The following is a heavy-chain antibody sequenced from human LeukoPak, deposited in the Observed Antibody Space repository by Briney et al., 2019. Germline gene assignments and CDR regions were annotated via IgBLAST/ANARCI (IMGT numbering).Heavy chain of an antibody. CDR2: ISGSGGTT. V-gene: IGHV3-23*01. Sequence: GGSLRLSCAASGFTFSSYAMSWVRQPPGKGLEWVSAISGSGGTTYYAASVKGRFTISRHNSKNTLYLHMNSLRAEDTAVYYCAKGSHYYFDYWGQGTLVTVSS. CDR3: AKGSHYYFDY. CDR1: GFTFSSYA. J-gene: IGHJ4*02.